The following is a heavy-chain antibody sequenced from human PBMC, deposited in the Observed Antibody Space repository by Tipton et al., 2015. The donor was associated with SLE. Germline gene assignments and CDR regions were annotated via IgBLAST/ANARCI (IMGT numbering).Heavy chain of an antibody. Sequence: TLSLTCTVSGVSVTNYYWSWIRQPPGKRLEWIGFIQGRENTNYNPSLESRVTISVDTSKNQFSLQLTSVTAADTAVYYCARGISSGWWNYWGQGNLVTVSS. V-gene: IGHV4-59*02. D-gene: IGHD6-19*01. CDR1: GVSVTNYY. J-gene: IGHJ4*02. CDR3: ARGISSGWWNY. CDR2: IQGRENT.